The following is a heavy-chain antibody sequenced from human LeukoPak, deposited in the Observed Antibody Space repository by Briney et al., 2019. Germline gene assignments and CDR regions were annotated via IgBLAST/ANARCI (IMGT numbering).Heavy chain of an antibody. V-gene: IGHV3-23*01. D-gene: IGHD6-6*01. CDR1: GFTFSSYS. CDR2: ISGSGGST. Sequence: GGSLRLSCAASGFTFSSYSMNWVRQAPGKGLEWVSAISGSGGSTYYADSVKGRFTISRDNSKNTLYLQMNSLRAEDTAVYYCAKQGHSSSSQYFDYWGQGTLGTVSS. CDR3: AKQGHSSSSQYFDY. J-gene: IGHJ4*02.